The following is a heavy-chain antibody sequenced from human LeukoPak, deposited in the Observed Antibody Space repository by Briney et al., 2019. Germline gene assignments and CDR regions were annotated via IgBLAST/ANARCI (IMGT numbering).Heavy chain of an antibody. CDR1: GFTFSSYA. V-gene: IGHV3-23*01. CDR2: ISGSGGNT. J-gene: IGHJ4*02. Sequence: PGGSLRLSCSASGFTFSSYAMSWVRQAPGKGLEWVSGISGSGGNTYYADSAKGRFTVSRDNSKNTLYLQMNSLRAEDTAVYYCAKDREIPYRLGAFDYWGQGTLVTVSS. CDR3: AKDREIPYRLGAFDY. D-gene: IGHD3-16*01.